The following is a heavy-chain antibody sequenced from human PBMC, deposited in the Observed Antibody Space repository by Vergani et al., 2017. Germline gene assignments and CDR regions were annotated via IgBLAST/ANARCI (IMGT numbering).Heavy chain of an antibody. Sequence: QVQLQESGPGLVKPSETLSLTCTVSGGSISSHFWSWIRQPAGQGLEWIGHIYSSGSTHYNPSLKSRVTISGDTSKNQFSLKLSSVTAADTAVYYCARGGSGYYYASRYYYYGMDVWGQGTTVTVSS. D-gene: IGHD3-22*01. CDR2: IYSSGST. CDR3: ARGGSGYYYASRYYYYGMDV. V-gene: IGHV4-4*07. J-gene: IGHJ6*02. CDR1: GGSISSHF.